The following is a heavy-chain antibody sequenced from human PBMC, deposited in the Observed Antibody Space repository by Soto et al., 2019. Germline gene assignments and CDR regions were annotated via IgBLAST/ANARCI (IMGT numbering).Heavy chain of an antibody. D-gene: IGHD3-22*01. Sequence: SETLSLTRTVSGVSIHNSHSFWAWIRQPPGKGLQFIASVYHNGGAHYNSSLKSRVTISVDTANNQVSLRMRSLTAADTAVYYCARQYYDSSGYSIDYWGQGTLVTVSS. CDR3: ARQYYDSSGYSIDY. CDR2: VYHNGGA. J-gene: IGHJ4*02. CDR1: GVSIHNSHSF. V-gene: IGHV4-39*01.